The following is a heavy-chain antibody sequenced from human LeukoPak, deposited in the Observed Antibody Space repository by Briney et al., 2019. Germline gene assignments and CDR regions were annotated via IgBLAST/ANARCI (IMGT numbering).Heavy chain of an antibody. CDR2: IFYNGNI. CDR3: VKHQGGDYGGPYNWFDP. D-gene: IGHD4-17*01. V-gene: IGHV4-39*01. Sequence: SETLSLTCSVSGGSVSDDFSYWGWIRQPPGKGLEWIGSIFYNGNIYYNPSPKSRVTMSVDTSNNQFSLKLNSVAAADTAMYYCVKHQGGDYGGPYNWFDPWGQGTLVSVSS. CDR1: GGSVSDDFSY. J-gene: IGHJ5*02.